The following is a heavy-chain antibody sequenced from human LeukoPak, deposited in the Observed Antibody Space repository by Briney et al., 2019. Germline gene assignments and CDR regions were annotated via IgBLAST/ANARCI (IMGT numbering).Heavy chain of an antibody. Sequence: ASVKVSCKASGYTFTSYDINWVRQAPGQGLEWMGWMNPNSGNTGYAQKFQGRVTMTRNTSISTAYMELSSLRSEDTAVYYCARTLGIARIAVGYWFDPWGQGTLVTVS. J-gene: IGHJ5*02. D-gene: IGHD6-19*01. CDR2: MNPNSGNT. CDR1: GYTFTSYD. V-gene: IGHV1-8*01. CDR3: ARTLGIARIAVGYWFDP.